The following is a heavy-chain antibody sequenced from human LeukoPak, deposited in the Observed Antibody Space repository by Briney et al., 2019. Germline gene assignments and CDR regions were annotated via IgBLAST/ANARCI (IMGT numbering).Heavy chain of an antibody. Sequence: GGSLRLSCAASGFTFCDYYMSWTREATGKGLEWVSYISSSGNTIYYADSVKGRFTISRDNAKSSLYLQMNSLRADDTAVYYCARQKGLALDYWGQGTLVTVSS. CDR2: ISSSGNTI. CDR3: ARQKGLALDY. CDR1: GFTFCDYY. J-gene: IGHJ4*02. D-gene: IGHD3/OR15-3a*01. V-gene: IGHV3-11*01.